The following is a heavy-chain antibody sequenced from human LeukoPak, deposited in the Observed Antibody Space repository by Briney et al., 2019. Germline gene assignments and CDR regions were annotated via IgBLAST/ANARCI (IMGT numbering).Heavy chain of an antibody. D-gene: IGHD2-2*02. Sequence: ASVKVSYKASGGTFSSYAISWVRQAPGQGLEWMGGIIPIFGTANYAQKLQGRVTITTDESTSTAYMELSSLRSEDTAVYYCARGTMTGKIWDCSSTSCYTQFDYWGQGTLVTVSS. CDR2: IIPIFGTA. V-gene: IGHV1-69*05. J-gene: IGHJ4*02. CDR1: GGTFSSYA. CDR3: ARGTMTGKIWDCSSTSCYTQFDY.